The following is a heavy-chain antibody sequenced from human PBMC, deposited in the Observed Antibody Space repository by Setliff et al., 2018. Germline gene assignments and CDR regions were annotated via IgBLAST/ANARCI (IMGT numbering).Heavy chain of an antibody. CDR2: IKQNGSEK. V-gene: IGHV3-7*01. CDR3: ARDHVYGSQYYYYYYGMDV. D-gene: IGHD3-10*01. J-gene: IGHJ6*02. CDR1: GFTFSRYW. Sequence: GGSLRLSCAASGFTFSRYWMSWVRQAPGKGLEWVANIKQNGSEKYYVDSVKGRFTISRDNAKNSLYLQMNSLRAEDTAVYNCARDHVYGSQYYYYYYGMDVWGQGTTVTVSS.